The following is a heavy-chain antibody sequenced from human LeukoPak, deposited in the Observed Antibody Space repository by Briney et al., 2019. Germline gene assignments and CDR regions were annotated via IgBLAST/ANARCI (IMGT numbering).Heavy chain of an antibody. J-gene: IGHJ3*01. D-gene: IGHD3-22*01. V-gene: IGHV3-48*03. CDR1: GFTFSSYE. CDR3: ARDKSAYDSSGYV. Sequence: PGGSLRLSCAASGFTFSSYEMNWVRQAPGKGLEWVSYISSSGSTIYYADSVKGRFTISRDNAENSLYLQMNSLRAEDTAVYYCARDKSAYDSSGYVWGQGTMVTVSS. CDR2: ISSSGSTI.